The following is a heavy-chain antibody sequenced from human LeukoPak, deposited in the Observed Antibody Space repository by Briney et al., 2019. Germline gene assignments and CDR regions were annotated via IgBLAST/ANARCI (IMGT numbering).Heavy chain of an antibody. D-gene: IGHD3-3*01. V-gene: IGHV4-34*01. CDR3: ARLSKGAYYDFWSGYYNPANYYYYYMDV. Sequence: PSETLSLTCAVYGGSFSGYYWSWIRHPPGKGLELIGEINHSGSTNYNPSLTSRVTISVDTSKNQFSLELSSVTAADTAVYYCARLSKGAYYDFWSGYYNPANYYYYYMDVWGKGTTVTVSS. CDR1: GGSFSGYY. J-gene: IGHJ6*03. CDR2: INHSGST.